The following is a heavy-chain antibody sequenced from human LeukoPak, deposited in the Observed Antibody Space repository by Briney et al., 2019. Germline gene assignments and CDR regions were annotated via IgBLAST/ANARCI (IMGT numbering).Heavy chain of an antibody. D-gene: IGHD4-11*01. J-gene: IGHJ4*02. CDR2: INPNSGGT. CDR1: GYTFTGYY. Sequence: ASVKVSCKASGYTFTGYYMHWVRQAPGQGLEWMGWINPNSGGTNYAQKFQGRVTMTRDTSIRTAYMELSRLRSDDTAVYYCARDLGTVTTNYFDYWGQGTLVTVSS. V-gene: IGHV1-2*02. CDR3: ARDLGTVTTNYFDY.